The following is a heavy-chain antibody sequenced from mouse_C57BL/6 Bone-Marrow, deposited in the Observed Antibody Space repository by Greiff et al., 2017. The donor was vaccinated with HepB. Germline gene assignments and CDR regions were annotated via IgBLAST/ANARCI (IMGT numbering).Heavy chain of an antibody. D-gene: IGHD1-1*01. J-gene: IGHJ2*01. CDR1: GYSITSGYD. CDR2: ISYSGST. V-gene: IGHV3-1*01. Sequence: EVKLMESGPGMVKPSQSLSLTCTVTGYSITSGYDWHWIRHFPGNKLEWMGYISYSGSTNYNPSLKSRISITHDTSKNHFFLKLNSVTTEDTATYYCARGDYYGSISYYFDYWGQGTTLTVSS. CDR3: ARGDYYGSISYYFDY.